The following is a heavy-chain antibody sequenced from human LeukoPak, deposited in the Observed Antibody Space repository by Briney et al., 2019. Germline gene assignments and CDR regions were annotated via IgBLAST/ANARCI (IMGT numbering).Heavy chain of an antibody. J-gene: IGHJ3*02. CDR2: IYYSGST. CDR1: GGSISSSSYY. D-gene: IGHD3-22*01. Sequence: SETPSLTCTVSGGSISSSSYYWGWIRQPPGKGLEWIGSIYYSGSTYYNPSLKSRVTISVDTSKNQFSLKLSSVTAADTAVYYCTRVSNSGYNSRGAFDIWGQGTMVTVSS. CDR3: TRVSNSGYNSRGAFDI. V-gene: IGHV4-39*07.